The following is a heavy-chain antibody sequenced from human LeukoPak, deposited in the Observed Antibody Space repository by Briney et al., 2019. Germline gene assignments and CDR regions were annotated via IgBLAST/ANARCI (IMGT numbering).Heavy chain of an antibody. Sequence: PSETLSLTCTVSGGSIGSSSYYWGWIRQPPGKGLEWIGSIYYSGSTYYNPSLKSRVTISVDTSKNQFSLKLSSVTAADTAVYYCARTPRANWFDPWGQGTLVTVSS. CDR2: IYYSGST. CDR1: GGSIGSSSYY. V-gene: IGHV4-39*07. J-gene: IGHJ5*02. CDR3: ARTPRANWFDP.